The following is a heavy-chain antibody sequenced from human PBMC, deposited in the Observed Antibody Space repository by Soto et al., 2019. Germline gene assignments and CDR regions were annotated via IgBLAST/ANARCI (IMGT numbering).Heavy chain of an antibody. D-gene: IGHD6-13*01. V-gene: IGHV3-23*01. Sequence: EVQLLESGGGLVQPGGSLRLSCAASGFIFSTYAMSWVRQAPGKGLEWVSGIDDSGATTYYADSVKGRLTISRDNSKNTLYLLMGSLRAEDTAVYYCVKGQSSTWSQTGGMDVWGQGTTVTVSS. CDR3: VKGQSSTWSQTGGMDV. J-gene: IGHJ6*02. CDR1: GFIFSTYA. CDR2: IDDSGATT.